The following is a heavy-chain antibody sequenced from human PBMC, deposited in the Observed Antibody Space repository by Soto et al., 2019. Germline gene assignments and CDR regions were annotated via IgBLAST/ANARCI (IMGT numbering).Heavy chain of an antibody. CDR1: GFSLSTSGVG. CDR2: IYWNDER. D-gene: IGHD2-15*01. Sequence: QITLKESGPTLVKPTQTLTLTCTLSGFSLSTSGVGVGWIRQSPGKALEWLALIYWNDERLYSPSLKTRVTITKDTSENQLVFTMTNMDPVDTATYYCAHRRCSGGSCYFAFDIWGQGTMVTVSS. CDR3: AHRRCSGGSCYFAFDI. J-gene: IGHJ3*02. V-gene: IGHV2-5*01.